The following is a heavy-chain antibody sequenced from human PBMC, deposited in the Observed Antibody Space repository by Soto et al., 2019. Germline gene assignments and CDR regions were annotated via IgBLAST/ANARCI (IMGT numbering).Heavy chain of an antibody. CDR1: GASIYTYY. V-gene: IGHV4-59*01. J-gene: IGHJ6*02. D-gene: IGHD3-10*01. CDR2: ISDGGST. Sequence: PSETLSLTCNVSGASIYTYYWNWIRQSPGKGLEWIGYISDGGSTNYNPSLESRVTISLDTSKKQVSLKLSSVTAADTAVYYCARGGRAGDYYYYGMDVWGQGTTVTV. CDR3: ARGGRAGDYYYYGMDV.